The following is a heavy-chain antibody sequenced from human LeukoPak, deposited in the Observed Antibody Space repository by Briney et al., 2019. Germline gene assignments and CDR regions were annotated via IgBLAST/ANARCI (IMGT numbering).Heavy chain of an antibody. J-gene: IGHJ4*02. Sequence: ASVKVSCKASVYTFTGYYMYWVRQAPGQGLEWMGWINPNSGGTNYAQKFQGRVTMTRETSISTAYMELSRLRSDDTAVYYCARSREWLRLLADYWGQGTLVTVSS. V-gene: IGHV1-2*02. D-gene: IGHD5-12*01. CDR1: VYTFTGYY. CDR2: INPNSGGT. CDR3: ARSREWLRLLADY.